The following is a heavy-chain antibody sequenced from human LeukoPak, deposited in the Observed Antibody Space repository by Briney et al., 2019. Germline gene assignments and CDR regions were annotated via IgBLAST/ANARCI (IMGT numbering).Heavy chain of an antibody. V-gene: IGHV3-30*02. CDR3: VKGNYYYMDV. Sequence: GGSLRLSCGASGFTFSSYGIHWVRQAPGKGLEWVTFIRFDGSEKYYADSLKGRFTISRDNSRNTVWLQMNSLRVEDTAVYYCVKGNYYYMDVWGKGTTVTISS. J-gene: IGHJ6*03. CDR1: GFTFSSYG. CDR2: IRFDGSEK.